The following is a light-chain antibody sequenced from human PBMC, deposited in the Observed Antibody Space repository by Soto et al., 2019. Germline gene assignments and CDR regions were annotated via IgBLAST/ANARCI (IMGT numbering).Light chain of an antibody. J-gene: IGLJ2*01. Sequence: QSALTQPASVSGSPGQSITISCTGTSSDVGAYNYVSWYQQHPGKVPKLMIYEVSNRPSGVSIRFSGSKSGHTASLTISGLQAEDEADYYCSSYSSSITVLFGGGTKLTVL. CDR1: SSDVGAYNY. CDR2: EVS. CDR3: SSYSSSITVL. V-gene: IGLV2-14*01.